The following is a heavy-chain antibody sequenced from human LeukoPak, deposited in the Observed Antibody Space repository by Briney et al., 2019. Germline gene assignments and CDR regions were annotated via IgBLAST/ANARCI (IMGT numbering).Heavy chain of an antibody. CDR2: IYYSGST. V-gene: IGHV4-39*07. CDR1: GGSISSSSYY. J-gene: IGHJ2*01. D-gene: IGHD7-27*01. CDR3: ARTGVSYWYFDL. Sequence: PSETLSLTCTVSGGSISSSSYYWGWIRQPPGKGLEWIGSIYYSGSTYYNPSLKSRVTISVDTSKNQFSLKLSSVTAADTAVYYCARTGVSYWYFDLWGRGTLVTVSS.